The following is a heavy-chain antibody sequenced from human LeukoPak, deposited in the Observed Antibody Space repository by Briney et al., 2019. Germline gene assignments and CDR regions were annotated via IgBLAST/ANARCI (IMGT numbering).Heavy chain of an antibody. V-gene: IGHV3-21*01. J-gene: IGHJ2*01. Sequence: GGSLRLSCAGSGFTFSSYSMNWVRQAPGKGLEWVSSISSSSSYIYYADSVKGRFTISRDNAKNSLYLQMNSLRAEDTAVYYCARGGFIAVAGKGWYCDLWGRGTLVTVSS. CDR2: ISSSSSYI. CDR3: ARGGFIAVAGKGWYCDL. CDR1: GFTFSSYS. D-gene: IGHD6-19*01.